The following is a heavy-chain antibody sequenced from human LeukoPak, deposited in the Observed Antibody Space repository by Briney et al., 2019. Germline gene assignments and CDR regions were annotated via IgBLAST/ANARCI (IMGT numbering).Heavy chain of an antibody. V-gene: IGHV4-30-2*01. D-gene: IGHD2-2*01. J-gene: IGHJ5*02. CDR3: ARGGYCSSTSCGWFDP. CDR2: IYHSGST. CDR1: GGSISSGGYY. Sequence: PSETLSLTCTASGGSISSGGYYWSWIPQPPGKGLEWIGYIYHSGSTYYNPSLKSRVTISVDRSKNQFSLKLSSVTAADTAVYYCARGGYCSSTSCGWFDPWGQGTLVTVSS.